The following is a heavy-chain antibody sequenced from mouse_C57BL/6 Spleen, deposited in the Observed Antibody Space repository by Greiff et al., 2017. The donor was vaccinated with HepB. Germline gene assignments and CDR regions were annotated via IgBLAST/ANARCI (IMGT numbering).Heavy chain of an antibody. D-gene: IGHD1-1*01. CDR2: ISYDGSN. CDR1: GYSITSGYY. J-gene: IGHJ4*01. Sequence: EVQLQESGPGLVKPSQSLSLTCSVPGYSITSGYYWYWIRQFPGNKLEWMGYISYDGSNNYNPSLKNRISITRDTSKNQFFLKLNSVTTEDTATYYCAREGGTTVVAAYYYAMDYWGQGTSVTVSS. V-gene: IGHV3-6*01. CDR3: AREGGTTVVAAYYYAMDY.